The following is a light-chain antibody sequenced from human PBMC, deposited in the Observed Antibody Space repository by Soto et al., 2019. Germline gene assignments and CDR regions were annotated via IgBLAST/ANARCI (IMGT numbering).Light chain of an antibody. CDR3: QQYIDWPRT. V-gene: IGKV3-15*01. CDR2: GAS. CDR1: QSVTTN. J-gene: IGKJ4*01. Sequence: EIVMTQSPATLSVSPGERVTLSCRASQSVTTNLAWYQQKPGQAPRLLISGASTRAAGLPVRFSGSGSGTEFTLTISSLQSEDFAVYYCQQYIDWPRTFGGGTRVEIK.